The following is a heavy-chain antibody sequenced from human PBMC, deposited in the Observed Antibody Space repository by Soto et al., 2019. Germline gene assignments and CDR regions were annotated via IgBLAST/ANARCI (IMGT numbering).Heavy chain of an antibody. D-gene: IGHD3-3*01. CDR3: VKDRHRGREGYNFGALPLDAFDI. V-gene: IGHV3-64D*08. Sequence: GGSLRLSCSASGFTFSSYAMHWVRQAPGKGLEYVSAISSNGGSTYYADSVKGRFTISRDNSKNTLYLQMSSLRAEDTAVYYCVKDRHRGREGYNFGALPLDAFDIWGQGPMGTASS. CDR2: ISSNGGST. CDR1: GFTFSSYA. J-gene: IGHJ3*02.